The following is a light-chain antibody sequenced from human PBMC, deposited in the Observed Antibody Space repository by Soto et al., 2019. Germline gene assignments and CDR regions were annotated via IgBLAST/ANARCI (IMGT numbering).Light chain of an antibody. V-gene: IGKV3D-15*01. CDR3: QQCYNWPQWT. Sequence: DIVMTQSPATLSVSPGERATLRCRASQSVSSNLGWYQHKPGQAPRLLIYGASNRATGIPARFSGSGSGTDFTLTISSLEPEDFAVYYCQQCYNWPQWTFGQGTKVDIK. CDR1: QSVSSN. J-gene: IGKJ1*01. CDR2: GAS.